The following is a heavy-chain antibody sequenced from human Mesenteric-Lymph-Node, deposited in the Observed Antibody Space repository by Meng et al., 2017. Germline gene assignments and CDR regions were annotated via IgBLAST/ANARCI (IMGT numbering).Heavy chain of an antibody. J-gene: IGHJ4*02. V-gene: IGHV1-2*05. CDR1: GYTFTGYY. Sequence: SVKVSCKASGYTFTGYYMHWVRQAPGQGLEWMGRINPNSGGTNYAQKFQGRVTMTRDTSISTAYMELSSLTSEDTGVYYCVRGAGLCAYRGSCSLGHWGPGTVVTVSS. CDR2: INPNSGGT. CDR3: VRGAGLCAYRGSCSLGH. D-gene: IGHD5-12*01.